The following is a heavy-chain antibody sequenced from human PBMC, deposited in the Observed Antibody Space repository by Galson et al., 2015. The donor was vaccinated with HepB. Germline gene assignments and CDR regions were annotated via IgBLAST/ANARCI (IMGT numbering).Heavy chain of an antibody. CDR2: IYYSGST. CDR1: GGSISSYY. Sequence: ETLSLTCPVSGGSISSYYWSWIRQPPGKGLEWIGYIYYSGSTNYNPSLKSRVTISVDTSKNQFSLKLSSVTAADTAVYYCARRGSGWGNFDYWGQGTLVTVSS. J-gene: IGHJ4*02. CDR3: ARRGSGWGNFDY. V-gene: IGHV4-59*08. D-gene: IGHD6-19*01.